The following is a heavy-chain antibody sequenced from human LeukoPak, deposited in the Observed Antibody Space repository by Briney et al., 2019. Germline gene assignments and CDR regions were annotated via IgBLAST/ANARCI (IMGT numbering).Heavy chain of an antibody. CDR1: GGSISSGGYY. Sequence: NPLETLSLTCTVSGGSISSGGYYWSWIRQHPGKGLEWIGYIYYSGSTYYNPSLKSRVTISVDTSKNQFSLKLSSVTAADTAVYYCARAPSLHGMDVWGQGTTVTVSS. CDR2: IYYSGST. J-gene: IGHJ6*02. V-gene: IGHV4-31*03. CDR3: ARAPSLHGMDV.